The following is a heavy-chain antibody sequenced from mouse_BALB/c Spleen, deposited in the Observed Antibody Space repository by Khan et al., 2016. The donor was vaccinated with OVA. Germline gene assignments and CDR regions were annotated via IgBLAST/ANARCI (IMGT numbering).Heavy chain of an antibody. V-gene: IGHV5-17*02. CDR3: ATSYFYGYYLDY. D-gene: IGHD1-1*01. J-gene: IGHJ2*01. CDR1: GFTFSTYG. Sequence: EVELVESGGGLVQPGGSRKLSCAASGFTFSTYGMHWVRQAPEKGLEWVAYISGDSSTVYYEDTVKGRFTISRDNPKNTLFLQMTSLMSEDTAMYFCATSYFYGYYLDYWGPGTTLTGSS. CDR2: ISGDSSTV.